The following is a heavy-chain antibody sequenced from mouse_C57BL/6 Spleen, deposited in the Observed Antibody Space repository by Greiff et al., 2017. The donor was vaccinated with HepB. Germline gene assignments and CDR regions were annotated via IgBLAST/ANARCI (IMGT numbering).Heavy chain of an antibody. J-gene: IGHJ3*01. D-gene: IGHD3-3*01. Sequence: EVKLQESGPGLVKPSQSLSLTCSVTGYSITSGYYWNWIRQFPGNKLEWMGYISYDGSNNYNPSLKNRISITRDTSKNQFFLKLNSVTTEDTATYYCAREGDLGAWFAYWGQGTLVTVSA. CDR2: ISYDGSN. CDR3: AREGDLGAWFAY. V-gene: IGHV3-6*01. CDR1: GYSITSGYY.